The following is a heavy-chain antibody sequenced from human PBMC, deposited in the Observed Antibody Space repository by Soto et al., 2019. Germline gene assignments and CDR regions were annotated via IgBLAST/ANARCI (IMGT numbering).Heavy chain of an antibody. CDR2: IQQDGSEK. Sequence: GGSLRLSCAVSGFTFSRFWMGWVRQAPGRGLEWVANIQQDGSEKYYVGSVKGRFTMSKDSVNNSLYLQMNSLGAEDTAVYYCARVRYGGYSYYFDYWGQGALVTVSS. J-gene: IGHJ4*02. CDR1: GFTFSRFW. D-gene: IGHD4-17*01. V-gene: IGHV3-7*03. CDR3: ARVRYGGYSYYFDY.